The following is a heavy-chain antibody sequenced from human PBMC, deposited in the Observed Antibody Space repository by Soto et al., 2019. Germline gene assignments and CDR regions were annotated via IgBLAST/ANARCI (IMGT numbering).Heavy chain of an antibody. CDR2: IYYSENT. V-gene: IGHV4-30-4*01. CDR1: GVSISSGDYY. CDR3: ARGPSGDKVHY. D-gene: IGHD7-27*01. J-gene: IGHJ4*02. Sequence: SETLSLTCTVSGVSISSGDYYWSWIRQTPGKGLEWIGYIYYSENTYYNPSLKSRVAISGDTSKNQFSLRLSSVTAADTAVYYCARGPSGDKVHYWGQGALVTVSS.